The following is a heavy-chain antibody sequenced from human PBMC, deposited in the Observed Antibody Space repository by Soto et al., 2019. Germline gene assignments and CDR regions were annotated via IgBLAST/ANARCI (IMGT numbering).Heavy chain of an antibody. J-gene: IGHJ6*02. CDR2: IYPGDSDT. Sequence: GESLKISCKGSGYSFTSYWIGWVRQMPGKGLEWMGIIYPGDSDTRYSPSFQGQVTISADKSISTAYLQWSSLKASDTAMYYCASSVRYSSSSGLYYYGMDVWGQGTTVTVS. CDR1: GYSFTSYW. CDR3: ASSVRYSSSSGLYYYGMDV. D-gene: IGHD6-6*01. V-gene: IGHV5-51*01.